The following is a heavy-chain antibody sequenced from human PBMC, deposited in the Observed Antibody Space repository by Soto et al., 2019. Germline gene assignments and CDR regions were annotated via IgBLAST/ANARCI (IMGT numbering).Heavy chain of an antibody. Sequence: QVQLQQWGAGLLKPSETLSLTCAVYGGSFSGYYWSWIRQPPGKGLEWIGEINHSGSTNYNPSLKSRVTISVDTSKNQFSLKLSSVTAADTAVYYCARGGGGDYGKLDYWGQGTLVTVSS. V-gene: IGHV4-34*01. D-gene: IGHD4-17*01. CDR1: GGSFSGYY. CDR2: INHSGST. CDR3: ARGGGGDYGKLDY. J-gene: IGHJ4*02.